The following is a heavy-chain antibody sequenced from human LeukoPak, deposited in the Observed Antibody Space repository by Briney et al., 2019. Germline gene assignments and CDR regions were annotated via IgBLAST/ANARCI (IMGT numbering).Heavy chain of an antibody. J-gene: IGHJ4*02. V-gene: IGHV3-21*04. CDR2: ISSSSSYI. CDR1: GFTFSSFG. CDR3: ARVIMITFGGVIKSYYFDY. D-gene: IGHD3-16*02. Sequence: GGTLRLSCAASGFTFSSFGMSWVRQAPGKGLEWVSSISSSSSYIYYADSVKGRFTISRDNAKNSLYLQMNSLRAEDTALYYCARVIMITFGGVIKSYYFDYWGQGTLVTVSS.